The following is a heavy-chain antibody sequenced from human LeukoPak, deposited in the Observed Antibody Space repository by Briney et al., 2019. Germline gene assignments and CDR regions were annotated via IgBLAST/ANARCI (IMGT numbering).Heavy chain of an antibody. CDR1: GFTFSTYA. Sequence: GGSLRLSCAASGFTFSTYAMHWVRQAPGKGLEWMALIRSDGGNKYYTDSVKGRFTISRDNSKNTLYLQMNGLRVEDTAVYYCAKGLHSGSYLDVLDIWGQGTMVTVFS. CDR3: AKGLHSGSYLDVLDI. J-gene: IGHJ3*02. CDR2: IRSDGGNK. V-gene: IGHV3-30*02. D-gene: IGHD1-26*01.